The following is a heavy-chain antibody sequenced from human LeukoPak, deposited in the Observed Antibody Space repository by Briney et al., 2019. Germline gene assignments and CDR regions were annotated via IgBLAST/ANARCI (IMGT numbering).Heavy chain of an antibody. J-gene: IGHJ4*02. CDR2: INPNSGGT. CDR3: ARVRSSSSVLLGY. CDR1: GYTFTGYY. D-gene: IGHD6-6*01. V-gene: IGHV1-2*02. Sequence: ASVKVSCKASGYTFTGYYMHWVRHAPGQGLEWMGWINPNSGGTNYAQKFQGRVTMTRDTSISTAYMELSRLRSDDTAVYYCARVRSSSSVLLGYWGQGTLVTVSS.